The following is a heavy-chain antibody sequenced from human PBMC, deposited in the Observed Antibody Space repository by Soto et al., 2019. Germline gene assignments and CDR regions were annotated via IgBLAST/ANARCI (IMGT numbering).Heavy chain of an antibody. D-gene: IGHD6-19*01. Sequence: QITLKESGPPLVKPTQTLTLTCTFSGFSLSTSGVGVGWIRQPPGKALEWLALIYWDDDKRYSPSLKSRLTITKDTSKNQVVLTMTNMDPVDTATYYCAHSDPVKSGWYFQRYFQHWGQGTLVTVSS. CDR2: IYWDDDK. J-gene: IGHJ1*01. V-gene: IGHV2-5*02. CDR1: GFSLSTSGVG. CDR3: AHSDPVKSGWYFQRYFQH.